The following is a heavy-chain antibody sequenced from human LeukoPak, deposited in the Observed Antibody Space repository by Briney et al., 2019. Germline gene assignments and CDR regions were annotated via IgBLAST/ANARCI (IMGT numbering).Heavy chain of an antibody. CDR3: VGDTPPGGDYYLDY. Sequence: GGSLRLSCAASGFSFSTYGMHWVRQAPGKGLEWVALIWNAGTNTYYADSVKGRFTISRDNTKNTLYLQMNSLRAEDTAVYYCVGDTPPGGDYYLDYWGQGTLVIVSS. CDR2: IWNAGTNT. J-gene: IGHJ4*02. CDR1: GFSFSTYG. V-gene: IGHV3-33*01. D-gene: IGHD3-16*01.